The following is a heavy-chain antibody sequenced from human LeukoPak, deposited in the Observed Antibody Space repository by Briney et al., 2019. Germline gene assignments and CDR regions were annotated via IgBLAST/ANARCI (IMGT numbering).Heavy chain of an antibody. CDR3: AKEVRPNDY. V-gene: IGHV3-23*01. J-gene: IGHJ4*02. D-gene: IGHD6-6*01. CDR1: GFTFSSSA. Sequence: PGGSLRLSCGAPGFTFSSSAMCWVRQAPGKGLEWVSGISRTGGDTYYADSVKGRFTISRDTSKNTLLLQMSSLRPEDTAVSYCAKEVRPNDYWGQGTLVTVSS. CDR2: ISRTGGDT.